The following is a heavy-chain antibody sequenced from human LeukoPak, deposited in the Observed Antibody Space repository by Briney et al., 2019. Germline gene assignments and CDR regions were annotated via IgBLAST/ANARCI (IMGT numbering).Heavy chain of an antibody. V-gene: IGHV3-21*01. CDR3: ARAHGITIFGVVGDY. Sequence: GGSLRLSCAASGFTFSSYSMNWVRQAPGKGLEWVSSISSSSSYIYYADSVKGRFTISRDNAKNSLYLQMNSLRAEDTAVYYCARAHGITIFGVVGDYWGQGTLVTVPS. CDR2: ISSSSSYI. D-gene: IGHD3-3*01. J-gene: IGHJ4*02. CDR1: GFTFSSYS.